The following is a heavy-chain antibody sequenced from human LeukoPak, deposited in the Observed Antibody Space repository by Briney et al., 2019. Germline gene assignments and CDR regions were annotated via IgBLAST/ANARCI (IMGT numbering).Heavy chain of an antibody. J-gene: IGHJ4*02. CDR3: ATFGLVAALDL. Sequence: GGSLRLSCAASGFSFNAYWVAWVRQAPGTGLEWVANINPAGSETFHVDPVKGRFSISRDHAKNSVYLQMNSLRAEDTAVYYCATFGLVAALDLWGQGTLVTVSS. CDR2: INPAGSET. CDR1: GFSFNAYW. D-gene: IGHD5-12*01. V-gene: IGHV3-7*01.